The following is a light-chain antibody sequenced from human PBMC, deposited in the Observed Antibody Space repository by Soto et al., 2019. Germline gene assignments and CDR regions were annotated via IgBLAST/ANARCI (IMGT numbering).Light chain of an antibody. CDR2: DVS. CDR3: QQRSNWPPT. Sequence: EIVLTQSPATLSLSPGERATLSCRASQSVSSYFAWYQQKPGQAPRLLIYDVSKRATGIPARFSGSGSGTDFTLTISSLEPEDFAVYYCQQRSNWPPTFGQGTKLDIK. V-gene: IGKV3-11*01. CDR1: QSVSSY. J-gene: IGKJ2*01.